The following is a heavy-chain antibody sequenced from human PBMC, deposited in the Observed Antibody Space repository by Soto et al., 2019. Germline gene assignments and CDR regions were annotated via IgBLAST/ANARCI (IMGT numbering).Heavy chain of an antibody. V-gene: IGHV1-2*02. CDR2: INPKSGGT. CDR3: ARAYYGSGSPKL. Sequence: ASVKVSCKASGYTFTDNYLHWVRQAPGQGLEWMGWINPKSGGTDFAQKFQGRVTMTRDTAISTAYMELSRLRSDDTAVYYCARAYYGSGSPKLWGQGTLVTVSS. D-gene: IGHD3-10*01. CDR1: GYTFTDNY. J-gene: IGHJ4*02.